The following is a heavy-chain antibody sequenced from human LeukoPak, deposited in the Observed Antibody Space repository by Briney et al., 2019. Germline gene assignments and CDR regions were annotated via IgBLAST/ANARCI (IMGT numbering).Heavy chain of an antibody. D-gene: IGHD2-2*01. V-gene: IGHV4-31*03. CDR2: IYYSGST. Sequence: PSETLSLTCTVSGGSISSGGYYWSWIRQHPGKGLEWIGYIYYSGSTYYNPSLKSRVTISVDTSKNQFSLKLSSVTAADTAVYYCARLRLSGYCSGTSCFNYYYYGMDVWGQGTTVTVSS. J-gene: IGHJ6*02. CDR1: GGSISSGGYY. CDR3: ARLRLSGYCSGTSCFNYYYYGMDV.